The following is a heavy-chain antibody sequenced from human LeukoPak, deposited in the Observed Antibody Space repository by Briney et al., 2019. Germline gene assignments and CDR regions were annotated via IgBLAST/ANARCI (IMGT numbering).Heavy chain of an antibody. CDR3: ARVRYSYGYYFDY. CDR1: GYTFTSYA. Sequence: SVKVSCKASGYTFTSYAMHWVRQAPGQGLEWMGGIIPIFGTANYAQKFQGRVTITADESTSTAYMELSSLRSEDTAVYYCARVRYSYGYYFDYWGQGTLVTVSS. CDR2: IIPIFGTA. J-gene: IGHJ4*02. V-gene: IGHV1-69*13. D-gene: IGHD5-18*01.